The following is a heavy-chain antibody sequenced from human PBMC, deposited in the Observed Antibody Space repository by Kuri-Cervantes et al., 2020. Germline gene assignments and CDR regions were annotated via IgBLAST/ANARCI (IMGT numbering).Heavy chain of an antibody. CDR3: ARDGEVVVAAYYFDY. D-gene: IGHD2-15*01. J-gene: IGHJ4*02. Sequence: GESLKISCAASGFTFSSYWMSWVRQAPGKGLEWVANINYHGSQKYYVDSVKGRFTISRDNAKNSLYLQMNSLRDEDTAVYYCARDGEVVVAAYYFDYWGQGTLVTVSS. V-gene: IGHV3-7*01. CDR2: INYHGSQK. CDR1: GFTFSSYW.